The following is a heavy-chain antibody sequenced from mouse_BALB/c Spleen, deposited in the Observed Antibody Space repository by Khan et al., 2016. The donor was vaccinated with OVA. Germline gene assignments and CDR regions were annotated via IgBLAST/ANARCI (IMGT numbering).Heavy chain of an antibody. D-gene: IGHD2-1*01. J-gene: IGHJ1*01. Sequence: EVQGVESGGGLVQPGGSRKLSCAASGFTFSSFGMHWVRQAPKKGLEWVAYVSSGSSTIYYVDTVKGRFTISRDNPKNTRFLQMTSLRSEDTAMYYCARSGGNFHWYFDVWGAGTSVTVSS. CDR3: ARSGGNFHWYFDV. V-gene: IGHV5-17*02. CDR1: GFTFSSFG. CDR2: VSSGSSTI.